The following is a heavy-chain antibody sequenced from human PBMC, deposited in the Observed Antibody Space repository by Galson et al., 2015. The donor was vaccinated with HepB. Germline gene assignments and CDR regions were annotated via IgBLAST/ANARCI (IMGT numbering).Heavy chain of an antibody. V-gene: IGHV3-23*01. CDR2: ISGGGTIT. Sequence: SLRLSCAASGFTFRSYAVSWVRQAPGKGLEWVSTISGGGTITNYADSVKGRFTISRENSKNTLYLQMNSLRAEDTAVYYCAKGGGPSYSYYMDVWGRGTTVTVSS. J-gene: IGHJ6*03. CDR1: GFTFRSYA. CDR3: AKGGGPSYSYYMDV.